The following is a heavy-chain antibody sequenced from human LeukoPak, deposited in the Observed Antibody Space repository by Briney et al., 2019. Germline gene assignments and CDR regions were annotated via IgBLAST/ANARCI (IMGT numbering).Heavy chain of an antibody. CDR3: ARVHPYCGGDCYDY. CDR1: GYTFTSYD. J-gene: IGHJ4*02. V-gene: IGHV1-8*01. D-gene: IGHD2-21*01. CDR2: MNPNSGNT. Sequence: ASVKVSCKASGYTFTSYDINWVRQATGQGLEWMGWMNPNSGNTGYAQKFQGRVTMTRNTSISTAYMELSSLRSEDTAVYYCARVHPYCGGDCYDYWGQGTLVTVSS.